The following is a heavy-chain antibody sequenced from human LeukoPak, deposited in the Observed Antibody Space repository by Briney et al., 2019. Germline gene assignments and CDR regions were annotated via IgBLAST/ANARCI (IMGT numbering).Heavy chain of an antibody. Sequence: GASVKVSCKASGYTFTNYYLHWVRQAPGQGLEWMGWINPNSGGTNYAQKFQGRVTMTRDTSISTAYMEVGRLRSDDTALYYCARPPGLDSYNRYDYWGQGTLVTVSS. V-gene: IGHV1-2*02. CDR1: GYTFTNYY. D-gene: IGHD5-24*01. CDR2: INPNSGGT. CDR3: ARPPGLDSYNRYDY. J-gene: IGHJ4*02.